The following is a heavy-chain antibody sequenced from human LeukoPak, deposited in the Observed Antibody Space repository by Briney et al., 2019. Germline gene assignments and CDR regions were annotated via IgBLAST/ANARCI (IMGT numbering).Heavy chain of an antibody. V-gene: IGHV3-48*03. J-gene: IGHJ5*02. CDR2: ITISGHTK. Sequence: GGSLRLSCAPSGFSFSVYEMNWVRQAPGKGLEWIADITISGHTKNYADSVKGRFTISRDNAGTSLYLQMNSLRVEDTGVYYCARGDPHADLWGQGTLVTVSS. CDR1: GFSFSVYE. CDR3: ARGDPHADL.